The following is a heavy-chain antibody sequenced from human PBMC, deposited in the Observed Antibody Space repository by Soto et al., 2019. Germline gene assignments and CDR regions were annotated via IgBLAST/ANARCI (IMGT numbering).Heavy chain of an antibody. CDR2: IRTSPTTI. D-gene: IGHD2-2*01. V-gene: IGHV3-48*01. J-gene: IGHJ4*02. CDR1: GFTFSAYS. Sequence: EVQLVESGGGLVQPGGSLRLSCAASGFTFSAYSMNWVRQAPGKGLEWISYIRTSPTTIHYADSVKGRFTISRDNAKNSLYLQMNSLRAEDTAIYYCARDSHYAFDFWGQGTLVTVSS. CDR3: ARDSHYAFDF.